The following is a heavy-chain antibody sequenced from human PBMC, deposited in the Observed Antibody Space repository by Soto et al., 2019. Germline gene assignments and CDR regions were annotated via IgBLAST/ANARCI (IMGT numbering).Heavy chain of an antibody. CDR3: ATVSYDFWSGYYPRGAFDI. D-gene: IGHD3-3*01. CDR1: GFTFTSSA. J-gene: IGHJ3*02. Sequence: SVKVSCKASGFTFTSSAVQWVRQARGQRLEWIGWIVVGSGNTNYAQKFQERVTITRDMSTSTAYMGLSSLRSEDTAVYYCATVSYDFWSGYYPRGAFDIWGQGTMVTGS. V-gene: IGHV1-58*01. CDR2: IVVGSGNT.